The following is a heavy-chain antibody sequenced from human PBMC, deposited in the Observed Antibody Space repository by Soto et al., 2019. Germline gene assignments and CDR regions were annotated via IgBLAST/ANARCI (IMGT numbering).Heavy chain of an antibody. CDR3: AFRPPPNYYGSGSSGYY. J-gene: IGHJ4*02. CDR1: VFTFSSYA. CDR2: ISGSGGST. Sequence: GSLRRSCAASVFTFSSYAMSWVRQAPGKGLEWVSAISGSGGSTYYADSVKGRFTISRDNSKNTLYLQMNSLRAEDTAVYYCAFRPPPNYYGSGSSGYYWGQGTLVTVSS. V-gene: IGHV3-23*01. D-gene: IGHD3-10*01.